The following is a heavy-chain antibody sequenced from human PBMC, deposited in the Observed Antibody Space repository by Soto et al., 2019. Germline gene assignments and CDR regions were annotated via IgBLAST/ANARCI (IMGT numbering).Heavy chain of an antibody. CDR3: AKDLALHRYYYDSSGYFRY. Sequence: PGGSLRLSCAASGFTFSSYAMSWVRQAPGKGLEWVSAISGSGGSTYYADSVKGRFTIPRDNSKNTLYLQMNSLRAEDTAVYYCAKDLALHRYYYDSSGYFRYWGQGTLVTVSS. V-gene: IGHV3-23*01. J-gene: IGHJ4*02. D-gene: IGHD3-22*01. CDR1: GFTFSSYA. CDR2: ISGSGGST.